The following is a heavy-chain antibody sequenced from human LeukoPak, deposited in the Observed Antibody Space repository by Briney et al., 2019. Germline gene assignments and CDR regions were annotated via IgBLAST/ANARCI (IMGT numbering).Heavy chain of an antibody. CDR2: IKQDGSEK. J-gene: IGHJ4*02. CDR1: GFTFSSYW. V-gene: IGHV3-7*01. D-gene: IGHD6-13*01. CDR3: ARPNTLISRFGGIASFDY. Sequence: PGGSLRLSCAASGFTFSSYWMSWVRQAPGKGLEWVANIKQDGSEKYYVDSVKGRFTISRDNAKNSLYLQMNSLRAEDTAVYYCARPNTLISRFGGIASFDYWGQGTLVTVSS.